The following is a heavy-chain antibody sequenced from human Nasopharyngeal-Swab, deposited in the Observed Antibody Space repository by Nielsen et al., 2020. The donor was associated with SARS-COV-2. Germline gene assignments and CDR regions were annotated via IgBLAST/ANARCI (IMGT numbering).Heavy chain of an antibody. D-gene: IGHD6-13*01. Sequence: WIRQPPGRALEWLAHIFSNDGKSYSTSLKSRLTISKDTSKSQVVLTMTNMDPVDTATYSCARTLLAAGGYYYYGMDVWGQGTTVTVSS. J-gene: IGHJ6*02. V-gene: IGHV2-26*01. CDR3: ARTLLAAGGYYYYGMDV. CDR2: IFSNDGK.